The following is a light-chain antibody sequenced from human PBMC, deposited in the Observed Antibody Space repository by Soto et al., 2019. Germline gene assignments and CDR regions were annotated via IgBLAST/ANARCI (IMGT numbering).Light chain of an antibody. V-gene: IGLV3-21*02. CDR2: EDY. J-gene: IGLJ1*01. CDR1: DIGSKS. CDR3: LVWDNSGDRYV. Sequence: SYELTQPPSVSVAPGQTARITCGGNDIGSKSVHWYQQKPGQAPVVVVYEDYDRPSGIPERFSGSNSGNTATLTITRVEAGDEADYYCLVWDNSGDRYVFGTGTKLPS.